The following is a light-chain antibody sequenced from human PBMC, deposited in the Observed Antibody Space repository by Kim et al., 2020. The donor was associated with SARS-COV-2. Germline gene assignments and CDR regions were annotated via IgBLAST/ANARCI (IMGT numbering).Light chain of an antibody. CDR2: EVD. CDR3: SSYVGSDRVI. V-gene: IGLV2-8*01. Sequence: QSVTSSCTGTSSDVGGYSYVSWYQQYPGRAPKVMIYEVDKRPSGVPDRFAGSKSGNAASLTVAGLQPEDGADYYCSSYVGSDRVIFGGGTQLTVL. J-gene: IGLJ2*01. CDR1: SSDVGGYSY.